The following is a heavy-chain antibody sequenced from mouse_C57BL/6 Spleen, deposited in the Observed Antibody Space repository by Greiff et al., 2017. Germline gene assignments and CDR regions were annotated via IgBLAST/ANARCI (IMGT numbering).Heavy chain of an antibody. CDR2: IYPGGGYT. D-gene: IGHD2-3*01. V-gene: IGHV1-63*01. J-gene: IGHJ2*01. CDR3: ARQIYDGYYVFDY. Sequence: VQLQQSGAELVRPGTSVKMSCKASGYTFTNYWIGWAKQRPGHGLEWIGDIYPGGGYTNYNEKFKGKATLTADKSSSTAYMQFSSLTSEDSAIYYCARQIYDGYYVFDYWGQGTTLTVSS. CDR1: GYTFTNYW.